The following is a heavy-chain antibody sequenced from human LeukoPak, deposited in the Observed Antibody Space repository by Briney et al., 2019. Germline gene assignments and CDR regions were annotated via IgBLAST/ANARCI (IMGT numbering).Heavy chain of an antibody. D-gene: IGHD2-2*01. V-gene: IGHV1-69*05. CDR3: ARGCTSTSCQRGDNWFDP. CDR2: IIPIFCTA. CDR1: GGTFSSYA. Sequence: GASVTVSCKASGGTFSSYAISWVRQAPGQGLEWMGGIIPIFCTANNAQKFQGRVTITTDESTSTAYMELSSLRSEDTAVYYCARGCTSTSCQRGDNWFDPWGQGTLVTVSS. J-gene: IGHJ5*02.